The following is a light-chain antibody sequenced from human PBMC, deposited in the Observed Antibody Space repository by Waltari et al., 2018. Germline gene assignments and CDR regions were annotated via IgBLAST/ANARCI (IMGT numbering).Light chain of an antibody. J-gene: IGLJ3*02. V-gene: IGLV1-44*01. CDR3: ATWDDSLGGV. CDR2: STN. CDR1: NSNIGSNP. Sequence: QSVLTQPPSASGTPGQRVTISCSGSNSNIGSNPVNWYQPVPGTAPKLLIYSTNQTPSGIPGRFSASKSGTSASLAVTGLQSEDEAFYFCATWDDSLGGVFGGGTYLTVL.